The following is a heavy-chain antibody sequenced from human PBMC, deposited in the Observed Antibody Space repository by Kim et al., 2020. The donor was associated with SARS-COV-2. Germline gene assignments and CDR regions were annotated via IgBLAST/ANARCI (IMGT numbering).Heavy chain of an antibody. D-gene: IGHD4-4*01. V-gene: IGHV4-30-2*05. J-gene: IGHJ6*02. CDR3: ARGAVLQYTYRMDV. Sequence: PSLRSVVTISIATSKSQFSLNLSSVTAADTAVYYCARGAVLQYTYRMDVWGQGTTVTVSS.